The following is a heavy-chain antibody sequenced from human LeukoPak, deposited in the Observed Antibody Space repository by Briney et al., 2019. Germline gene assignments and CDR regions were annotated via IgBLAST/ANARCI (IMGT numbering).Heavy chain of an antibody. D-gene: IGHD6-19*01. J-gene: IGHJ4*02. V-gene: IGHV1-2*02. Sequence: ASVKVSCKASAYTFTGYYMHWVRQAPGQGLEWMGWINPDSGGTNYAQKFQGRVTMTRDTSISTAYMEVSRLRSDDTAVYYCAREGSGWYANSDYWGQGSLVTVSS. CDR1: AYTFTGYY. CDR2: INPDSGGT. CDR3: AREGSGWYANSDY.